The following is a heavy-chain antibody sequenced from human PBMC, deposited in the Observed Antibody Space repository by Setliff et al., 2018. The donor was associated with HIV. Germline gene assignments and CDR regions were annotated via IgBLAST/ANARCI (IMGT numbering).Heavy chain of an antibody. CDR1: GFTFRTFA. J-gene: IGHJ4*02. D-gene: IGHD3-22*01. V-gene: IGHV3-23*01. Sequence: PGGSLRLSCVASGFTFRTFAMHWLRQAPGKGLEWVSAISNSGGNTYYADSVKGRFTISRDNYENTLYLQMNSLRPEDTAIYYCAKEVPYSNGFMYFDYWGQGALVTVSS. CDR3: AKEVPYSNGFMYFDY. CDR2: ISNSGGNT.